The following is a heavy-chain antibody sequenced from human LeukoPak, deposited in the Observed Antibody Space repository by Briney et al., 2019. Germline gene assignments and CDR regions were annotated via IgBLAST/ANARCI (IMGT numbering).Heavy chain of an antibody. J-gene: IGHJ4*02. V-gene: IGHV3-48*02. CDR1: GFTFSSYS. CDR3: ARGYDSGYYPPHLDY. Sequence: GGSLRLYCAASGFTFSSYSMHWVRQAPGKGLEWISYITKTSTSMYYADSVKGRFTISRDNGKNSLFLQMNSLRDADTAVYYCARGYDSGYYPPHLDYWGQGTLVTVSS. CDR2: ITKTSTSM. D-gene: IGHD3-22*01.